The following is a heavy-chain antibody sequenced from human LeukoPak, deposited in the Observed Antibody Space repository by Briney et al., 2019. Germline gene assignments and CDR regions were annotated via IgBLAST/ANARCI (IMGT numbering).Heavy chain of an antibody. CDR1: GGSFSGYY. V-gene: IGHV4-34*01. J-gene: IGHJ6*02. D-gene: IGHD2/OR15-2a*01. Sequence: SETLSLTCAVYGGSFSGYYWSWIRQPPGKELEWIGEINHSGSTNYNPSLKSRVTISVDTSKNQFSLKLSSVTAADTAVYYCARGRVSVLSSRANYYYGMDVWGQGTTVTVSS. CDR2: INHSGST. CDR3: ARGRVSVLSSRANYYYGMDV.